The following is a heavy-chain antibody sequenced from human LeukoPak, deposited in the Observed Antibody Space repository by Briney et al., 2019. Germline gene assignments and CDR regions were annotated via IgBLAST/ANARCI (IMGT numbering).Heavy chain of an antibody. CDR1: GYIFIDHY. CDR2: INPKTGDT. D-gene: IGHD2-2*03. CDR3: ARVVYSHGYCDRVTCPNWFDP. Sequence: ASVKVSCKTSGYIFIDHYIHWVRQAPGQGLEWMGWINPKTGDTNSAQKFQRWVTMTRDTAISNAYMDLNRLTLDDTAVYYCARVVYSHGYCDRVTCPNWFDPWGQGTLVTVSS. V-gene: IGHV1-2*04. J-gene: IGHJ5*02.